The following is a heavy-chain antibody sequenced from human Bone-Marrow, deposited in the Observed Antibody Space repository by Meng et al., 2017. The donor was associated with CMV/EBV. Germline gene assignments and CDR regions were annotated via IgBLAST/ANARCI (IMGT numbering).Heavy chain of an antibody. Sequence: SVKVSCKASGGIFSKYAISWVRQAPGQGLEWMGAVIPRVGITNYAQRFQGRVTISADSSTSTAYMELSSLTSDDTAVYYCARGTGQEYWGQGTLVTVSS. J-gene: IGHJ4*02. CDR3: ARGTGQEY. V-gene: IGHV1-69*10. D-gene: IGHD1-1*01. CDR2: VIPRVGIT. CDR1: GGIFSKYA.